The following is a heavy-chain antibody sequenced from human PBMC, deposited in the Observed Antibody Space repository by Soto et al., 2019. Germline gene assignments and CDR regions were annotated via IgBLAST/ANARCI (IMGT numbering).Heavy chain of an antibody. CDR1: GGSIRRSNW. V-gene: IGHV4-4*02. Sequence: SETLSLTCAVSGGSIRRSNWWSWVRQPPGKGLEWIGEIYHSGSTNYHPSLKSRVTISVDKSKNQFSLKLTSLTAADTAVYYCARAITFDWLFYDNWGQGTLVTVSS. D-gene: IGHD3-9*01. CDR3: ARAITFDWLFYDN. J-gene: IGHJ4*02. CDR2: IYHSGST.